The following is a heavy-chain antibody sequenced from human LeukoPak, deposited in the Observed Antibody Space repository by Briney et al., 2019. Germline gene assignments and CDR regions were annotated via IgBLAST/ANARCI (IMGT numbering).Heavy chain of an antibody. V-gene: IGHV3-7*05. CDR2: IKQDGSEK. D-gene: IGHD3-10*01. CDR1: GFTFSTYW. J-gene: IGHJ4*02. Sequence: GGSLRLSCAASGFTFSTYWMSWVRQAPGKGLGWVANIKQDGSEKYYGDSLKGRFTISRDNAKNSLYLQMNSLRVEDTAVYYCARAGGVDYWGQGTLVTVSS. CDR3: ARAGGVDY.